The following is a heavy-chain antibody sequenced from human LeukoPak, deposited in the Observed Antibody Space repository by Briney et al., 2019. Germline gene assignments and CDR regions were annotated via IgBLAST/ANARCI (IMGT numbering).Heavy chain of an antibody. Sequence: GGSLRLSCAASGFTFSGSAMHWVRQASGKGLEWVGRIRSKANSYATAYAASVKGRFTISRDDSKNTAYLQMNSLKTEDTAVYYCARGLVVGGTDAFDIWGQGTMVTVSS. J-gene: IGHJ3*02. D-gene: IGHD1-26*01. CDR1: GFTFSGSA. V-gene: IGHV3-73*01. CDR3: ARGLVVGGTDAFDI. CDR2: IRSKANSYAT.